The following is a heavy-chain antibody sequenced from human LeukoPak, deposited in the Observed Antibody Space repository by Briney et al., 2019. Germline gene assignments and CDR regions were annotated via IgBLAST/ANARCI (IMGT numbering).Heavy chain of an antibody. V-gene: IGHV3-30*02. J-gene: IGHJ6*03. CDR2: IRYDGSNK. CDR1: GFTFSSYG. D-gene: IGHD6-19*01. Sequence: PGGSLRLSCAASGFTFSSYGMHWVRQAPGKGLEWVAFIRYDGSNKYYADSVKGRFTISRDNAKNSLYLQMNSLRAEDTAVYYCARDKEGSSGWAGLYYYYYYMDVWGKGTTVTVSS. CDR3: ARDKEGSSGWAGLYYYYYYMDV.